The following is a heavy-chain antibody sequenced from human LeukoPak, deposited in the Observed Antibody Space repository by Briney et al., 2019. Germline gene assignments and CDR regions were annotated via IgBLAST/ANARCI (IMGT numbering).Heavy chain of an antibody. V-gene: IGHV3-7*01. Sequence: GGSLRLSCAASGFTFSSYWMSWVRQAPGKGLEWVANIKQDGSEKYYVDSVKGRFTISRDNAKKSLYLQMNSLRAEDTAVYYCARYAAGTGSYFDYWGQGTLVTVSS. CDR3: ARYAAGTGSYFDY. CDR1: GFTFSSYW. CDR2: IKQDGSEK. D-gene: IGHD6-13*01. J-gene: IGHJ4*02.